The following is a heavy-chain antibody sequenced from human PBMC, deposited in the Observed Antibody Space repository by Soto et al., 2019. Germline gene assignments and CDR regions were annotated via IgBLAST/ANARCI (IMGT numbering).Heavy chain of an antibody. Sequence: SETLSLTCAVYGGSFGGYYGSWIRQPPGKGLEWIGEINHSGSTNYNPSLKSRVTISVDTSKNQFSLKLSSVTAADTAVYYCATQVDTAMEYYFDYWGQGTLVTVSS. V-gene: IGHV4-34*01. CDR2: INHSGST. CDR3: ATQVDTAMEYYFDY. D-gene: IGHD5-18*01. CDR1: GGSFGGYY. J-gene: IGHJ4*02.